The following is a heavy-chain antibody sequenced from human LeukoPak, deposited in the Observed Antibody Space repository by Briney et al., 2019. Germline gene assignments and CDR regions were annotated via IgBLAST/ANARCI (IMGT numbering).Heavy chain of an antibody. Sequence: GGSLRLSCAASGFTLSSCAMSWVRQGPGRGLEWVSAISGSGGSTYYADSVKGRFTISRDNSKNTLYLQMNSLRAEDTAVYYCAKDGGDCSSTSCYPYFDYWGQGTLVTVSS. CDR1: GFTLSSCA. CDR2: ISGSGGST. J-gene: IGHJ4*02. CDR3: AKDGGDCSSTSCYPYFDY. V-gene: IGHV3-23*01. D-gene: IGHD2-2*01.